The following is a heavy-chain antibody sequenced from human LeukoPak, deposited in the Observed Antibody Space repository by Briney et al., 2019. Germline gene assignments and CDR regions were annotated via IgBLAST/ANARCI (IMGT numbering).Heavy chain of an antibody. Sequence: SETLSLTCTVSGGSISSHYWSWIRQPPGKGLEWIGYIYYSGSTNYNPSLKSRVTISVDTSKNQFSLKLSSVTAADTAVYYCARLNYKDWFDPWGQGTLVTVSS. CDR2: IYYSGST. D-gene: IGHD1-7*01. J-gene: IGHJ5*02. CDR1: GGSISSHY. CDR3: ARLNYKDWFDP. V-gene: IGHV4-59*11.